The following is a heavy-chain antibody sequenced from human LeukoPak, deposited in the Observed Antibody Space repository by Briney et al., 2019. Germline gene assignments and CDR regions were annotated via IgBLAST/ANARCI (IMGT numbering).Heavy chain of an antibody. Sequence: PSETLYLTCAVYGGSFSGYYWSWIRQPPGKGLEWIGEINHSGSTNYNPSLKSRVTISVDTSKNQFSLKLSSVTAADTAVYYCARGRGEPRQTKKGGTFDYWGQGTLVTVSS. CDR3: ARGRGEPRQTKKGGTFDY. D-gene: IGHD3-16*01. V-gene: IGHV4-34*01. CDR2: INHSGST. J-gene: IGHJ4*02. CDR1: GGSFSGYY.